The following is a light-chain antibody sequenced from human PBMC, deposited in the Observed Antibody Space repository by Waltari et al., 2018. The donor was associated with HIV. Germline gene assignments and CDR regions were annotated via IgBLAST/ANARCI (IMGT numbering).Light chain of an antibody. CDR3: SSYTSSSPYA. Sequence: QSGLTQPASVSGSPGQSITISCTGTSSDVGGYNYVSWYQQHPGKAPKLMIYDVSNRPSVVSTRCSGSKSGNTASLTISGLQAEDEADYYCSSYTSSSPYAFGTGTKVTVL. J-gene: IGLJ1*01. CDR1: SSDVGGYNY. CDR2: DVS. V-gene: IGLV2-14*03.